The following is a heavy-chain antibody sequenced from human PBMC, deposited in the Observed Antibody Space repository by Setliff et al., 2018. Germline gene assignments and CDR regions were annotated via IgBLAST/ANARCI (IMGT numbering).Heavy chain of an antibody. Sequence: SETLSLTCTVPGGSMSRISYYWGWIRQPPGKGLEWIGTIYDSGTTYYNPSLKSRVTISLDTSKNQFSLKLSSVTAADTAVYYCARHNLHGTATTFAFDIWGQGTMVTVSS. CDR3: ARHNLHGTATTFAFDI. J-gene: IGHJ3*02. D-gene: IGHD2-21*02. V-gene: IGHV4-39*01. CDR1: GGSMSRISYY. CDR2: IYDSGTT.